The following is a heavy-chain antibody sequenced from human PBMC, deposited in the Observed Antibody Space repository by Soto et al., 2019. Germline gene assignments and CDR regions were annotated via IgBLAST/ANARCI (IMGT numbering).Heavy chain of an antibody. Sequence: QLQLQQWGAGLLKPSETLSLTCAVYGGSFSGYYWSWIRQSPGKGLEWIGEVSHSGCTTYNPSLNSRATMSGVSAKNQFSLRLTSVTDADTAVYYCVRGGYNSNWYFDHWGQGTLVSVSS. CDR1: GGSFSGYY. V-gene: IGHV4-34*01. J-gene: IGHJ4*02. CDR3: VRGGYNSNWYFDH. CDR2: VSHSGCT. D-gene: IGHD6-13*01.